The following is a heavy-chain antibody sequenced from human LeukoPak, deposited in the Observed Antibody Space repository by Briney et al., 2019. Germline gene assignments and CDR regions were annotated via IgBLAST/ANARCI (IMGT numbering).Heavy chain of an antibody. J-gene: IGHJ4*02. CDR2: ISGDGGST. CDR3: AKDSWRDYSSGYLYY. Sequence: PGGSLRLSCAASGFTFDDYAMHWVRQAPGQGLEWVSLISGDGGSTYYADSVKGRVTISRDNSKNSLYLQMKSLRTEDTALYYCAKDSWRDYSSGYLYYWGQGTLVTVSS. CDR1: GFTFDDYA. V-gene: IGHV3-43*02. D-gene: IGHD3-22*01.